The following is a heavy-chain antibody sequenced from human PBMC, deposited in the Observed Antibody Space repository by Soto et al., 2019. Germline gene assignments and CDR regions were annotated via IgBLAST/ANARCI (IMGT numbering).Heavy chain of an antibody. CDR2: IYYSGTTT. D-gene: IGHD1-26*01. CDR3: ARLGGSYPVPHFDY. CDR1: GGSINNYY. Sequence: QVQLQESGPGLVRPSETLSLTCTVSGGSINNYYWTWIRQPPGKGLEWMGYIYYSGTTTNYNPSLKSRVPLSVDTSKNQFSLKLSSVTAADTAVYYCARLGGSYPVPHFDYWGQGTLVTVSS. V-gene: IGHV4-59*08. J-gene: IGHJ4*02.